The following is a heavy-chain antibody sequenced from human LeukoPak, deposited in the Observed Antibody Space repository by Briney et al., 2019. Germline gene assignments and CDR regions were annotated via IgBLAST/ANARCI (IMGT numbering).Heavy chain of an antibody. CDR3: ARDLRPRPYASGSFDAFHI. V-gene: IGHV1-2*02. Sequence: ASVKVSCKASGYTFTDYYIHWVRQAPGQGLEWMGWINPNSGVTNYAQKFQGRVTMTWDTSISTAYMELSRLTSDDTAVYYCARDLRPRPYASGSFDAFHIWGQGTLVTVSS. CDR2: INPNSGVT. D-gene: IGHD3-10*01. CDR1: GYTFTDYY. J-gene: IGHJ3*02.